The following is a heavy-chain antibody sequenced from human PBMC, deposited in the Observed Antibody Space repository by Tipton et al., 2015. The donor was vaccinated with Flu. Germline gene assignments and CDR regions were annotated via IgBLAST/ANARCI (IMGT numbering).Heavy chain of an antibody. CDR1: GGSISSYY. V-gene: IGHV4-59*01. J-gene: IGHJ4*02. D-gene: IGHD6-19*01. CDR3: ARGAPRRIAVAGPYYFDY. CDR2: IYYSGST. Sequence: LRLSFTVSGGSISSYYWSWIRQPPGKGLEWIGYIYYSGSTNYNPSLKSRVTISVDTSKNQFSLKLSSVTAADTAVYYCARGAPRRIAVAGPYYFDYWGQGTLVTVSS.